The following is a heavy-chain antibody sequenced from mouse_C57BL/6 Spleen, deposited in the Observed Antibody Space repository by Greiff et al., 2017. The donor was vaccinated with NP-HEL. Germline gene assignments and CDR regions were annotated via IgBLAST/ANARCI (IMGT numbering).Heavy chain of an antibody. J-gene: IGHJ2*01. CDR2: ISYSGST. Sequence: EVKLQESGPGLVKPSQSLSLTCTVTGYSITSGYVWNWIRQFPGNKLECVGYISYSGSTNYNPTLKSRITITRDTSKNQFFLQLKSVTTEDTATYYCARTARIKYSGQGTTHTVSA. D-gene: IGHD1-2*01. CDR3: ARTARIKY. V-gene: IGHV3-2*02. CDR1: GYSITSGYV.